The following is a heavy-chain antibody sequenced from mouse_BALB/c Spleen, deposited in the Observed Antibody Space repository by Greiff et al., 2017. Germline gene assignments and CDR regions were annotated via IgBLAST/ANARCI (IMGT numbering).Heavy chain of an antibody. CDR1: GYSITSDYA. CDR2: ISYSGST. CDR3: ATWSSMDY. V-gene: IGHV3-2*02. J-gene: IGHJ4*01. Sequence: DVKLQESGPGLVKPSQSLSLTCTVTGYSITSDYAWNWIRQFPGNKLEWMGYISYSGSTSYNPSLKSRISITRDTSKNQFFLQLNSVTTEDTATYYCATWSSMDYWGQGTSVTVSS. D-gene: IGHD1-1*02.